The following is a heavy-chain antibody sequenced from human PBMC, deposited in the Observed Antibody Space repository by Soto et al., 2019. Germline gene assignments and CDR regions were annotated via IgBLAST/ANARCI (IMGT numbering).Heavy chain of an antibody. V-gene: IGHV4-59*01. Sequence: SETLSLTCTVSGGSISSYYWSWIRQPPGKGLEWIGYIYYSGSTNYNPSLKSRVTISVDTSKNQFSLKLSSVTAADTAVYYCARSLRAPAFDIWGQGTMVT. CDR1: GGSISSYY. CDR3: ARSLRAPAFDI. J-gene: IGHJ3*02. CDR2: IYYSGST. D-gene: IGHD5-12*01.